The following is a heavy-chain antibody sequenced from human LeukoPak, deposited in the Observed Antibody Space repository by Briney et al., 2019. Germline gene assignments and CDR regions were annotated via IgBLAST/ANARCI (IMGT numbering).Heavy chain of an antibody. D-gene: IGHD6-13*01. CDR1: GYTFTSYD. Sequence: ASVKVSCKASGYTFTSYDINWVRQATGQGLEWMGWMNPNSGNTGYAQKFQGRVTMTRNTSISTAYMELGSLRSEDTAVYYCARGQYSSSWTRAYYYYGMDVWGQGTTVTVSS. V-gene: IGHV1-8*01. J-gene: IGHJ6*02. CDR3: ARGQYSSSWTRAYYYYGMDV. CDR2: MNPNSGNT.